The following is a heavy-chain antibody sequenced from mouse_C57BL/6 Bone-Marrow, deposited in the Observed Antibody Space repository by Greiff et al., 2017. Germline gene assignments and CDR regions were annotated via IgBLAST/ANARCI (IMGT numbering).Heavy chain of an antibody. V-gene: IGHV1-69*01. J-gene: IGHJ2*01. Sequence: QVQLQQPGAELVMPGASVKLSCKASGYTFTSYWMHWVKQRPGQGLEWIGEIDPSDSYTNYNQKFKGKSTLTVYKSSSTAYMQLSSLTSEDSAVYYCARAGNYYGSSYGEYWGQGATLTVSS. CDR3: ARAGNYYGSSYGEY. CDR1: GYTFTSYW. D-gene: IGHD1-1*01. CDR2: IDPSDSYT.